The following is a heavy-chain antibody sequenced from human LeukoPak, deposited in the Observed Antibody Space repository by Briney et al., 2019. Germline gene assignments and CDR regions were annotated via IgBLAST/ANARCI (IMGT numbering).Heavy chain of an antibody. V-gene: IGHV1-24*01. D-gene: IGHD2-21*01. CDR1: GYTLTELS. CDR2: FDPEDGET. CDR3: ATDLSFLGFPGY. Sequence: ASVTVSCKVSGYTLTELSMHWVRQAPGKGHEWMGGFDPEDGETIYAQKFQGRVTMTEDTSTDTAYMELSSLRSEDTAVYYCATDLSFLGFPGYWGQGTLVTVSS. J-gene: IGHJ4*02.